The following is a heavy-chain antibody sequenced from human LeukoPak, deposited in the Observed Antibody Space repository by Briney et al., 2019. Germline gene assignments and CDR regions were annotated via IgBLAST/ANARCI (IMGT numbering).Heavy chain of an antibody. CDR3: ARVPTTYYYDSSGYYNHY. CDR1: GCTFSSYA. CDR2: IIPIFGTA. V-gene: IGHV1-69*05. J-gene: IGHJ4*02. D-gene: IGHD3-22*01. Sequence: SVKVSCKASGCTFSSYAISWVRQAPGQGLEWMGGIIPIFGTANYAHTFQGRVTITTDKSTSTAYMELSSLRAEDTAVYYCARVPTTYYYDSSGYYNHYWGQGTLVTVSS.